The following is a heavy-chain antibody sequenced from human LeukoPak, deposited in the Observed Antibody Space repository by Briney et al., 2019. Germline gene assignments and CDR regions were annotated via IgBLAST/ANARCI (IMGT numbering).Heavy chain of an antibody. V-gene: IGHV7-4-1*02. CDR2: INTNTGNP. D-gene: IGHD3-3*01. CDR1: GYTFTGYA. Sequence: GASVKVSCKASGYTFTGYAMNWVRQAPGQGLEWMGWINTNTGNPTYAQGFTGRFVFSLDTSVSTAYLQISSLKAEDTAVHYCARTYYDFWSGYSYDYWGQGTLVTVSS. CDR3: ARTYYDFWSGYSYDY. J-gene: IGHJ4*02.